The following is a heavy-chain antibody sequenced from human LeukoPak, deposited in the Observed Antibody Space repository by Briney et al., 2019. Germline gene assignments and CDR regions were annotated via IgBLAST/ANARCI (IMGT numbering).Heavy chain of an antibody. D-gene: IGHD3-10*01. J-gene: IGHJ4*02. CDR2: IKTDGSIA. Sequence: HPGGSLRLSCAASGFSFSFYWMHWVRQAPGKGPVWVSRIKTDGSIADYADSVKGRFTISRDNAKNTLYLQMNSLRAEDTAVYYCARVNGSGRYPIDYWGQGTLVTVSS. CDR1: GFSFSFYW. V-gene: IGHV3-74*01. CDR3: ARVNGSGRYPIDY.